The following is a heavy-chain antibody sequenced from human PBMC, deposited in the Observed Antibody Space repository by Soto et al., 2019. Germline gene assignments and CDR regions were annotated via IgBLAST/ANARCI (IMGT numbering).Heavy chain of an antibody. Sequence: GESLKISCKGSGYSFTTYWIGWVRQMPGKGLEWMGIIYPGDSDARYSPSFQGQVTISADKSISTAYLQWSSLKASDTAMYYCARRGYCSGGSCFSAFFDIWGQGTMVPVSS. CDR3: ARRGYCSGGSCFSAFFDI. D-gene: IGHD2-15*01. CDR2: IYPGDSDA. V-gene: IGHV5-51*01. J-gene: IGHJ3*02. CDR1: GYSFTTYW.